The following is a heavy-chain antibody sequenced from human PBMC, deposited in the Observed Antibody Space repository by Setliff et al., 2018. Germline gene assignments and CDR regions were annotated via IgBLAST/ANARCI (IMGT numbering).Heavy chain of an antibody. CDR3: AKDLGVNFGELIA. CDR2: VSGSGVNT. Sequence: PGGSLRLSCVASGFRFSSYAMNWVRQAPGKGLEWVSGVSGSGVNTFYAGSVKGRFTISRDDSKSTLYLQMNSLRTEDTALYYCAKDLGVNFGELIARGQGTLVTVSS. CDR1: GFRFSSYA. D-gene: IGHD3-10*01. V-gene: IGHV3-23*01. J-gene: IGHJ4*02.